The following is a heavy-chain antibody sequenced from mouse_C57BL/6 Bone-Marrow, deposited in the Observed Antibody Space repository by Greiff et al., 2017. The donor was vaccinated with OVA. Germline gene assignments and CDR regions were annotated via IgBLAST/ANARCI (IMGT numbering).Heavy chain of an antibody. D-gene: IGHD1-2*01. Sequence: QVQLQQSGPELVKPGASVKLSCKASGYTFTSYDINWVKQRPGQGLEWIGWIYPRDGSTKYNEKFKGKATLTVDTSSSTAYMELHRLTSEDSAVYFCARDGGLRLVYAMDYWGQGTSVTVSS. CDR2: IYPRDGST. J-gene: IGHJ4*01. CDR3: ARDGGLRLVYAMDY. V-gene: IGHV1-85*01. CDR1: GYTFTSYD.